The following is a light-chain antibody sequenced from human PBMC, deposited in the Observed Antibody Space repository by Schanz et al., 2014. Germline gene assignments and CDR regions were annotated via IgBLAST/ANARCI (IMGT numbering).Light chain of an antibody. V-gene: IGLV2-14*01. Sequence: QSALTQPASVSGSPGQSITISCTGTSSDVGGYNYVSWYQQHPGKAPKLMIYEVSKRPSGVPDRFSGSKSGNTASLAISGLRSEDEADYFCAAWDDSLSGVVFGGGTKLTVL. CDR3: AAWDDSLSGVV. J-gene: IGLJ2*01. CDR2: EVS. CDR1: SSDVGGYNY.